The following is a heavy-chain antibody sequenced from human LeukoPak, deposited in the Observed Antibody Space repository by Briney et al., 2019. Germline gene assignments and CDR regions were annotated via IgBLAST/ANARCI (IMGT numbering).Heavy chain of an antibody. J-gene: IGHJ4*02. CDR3: ARGPNWNYPFY. D-gene: IGHD1-7*01. CDR1: GGSISSSSYY. V-gene: IGHV4-39*07. Sequence: SETLSLTCTVSGGSISSSSYYWGWIRQPPGKGLEWIGEINHSGSTNYNPSLKSRVTISVDTSKNQFSLKLTSVTAADTAVYYCARGPNWNYPFYWGQGTLVTVSS. CDR2: INHSGST.